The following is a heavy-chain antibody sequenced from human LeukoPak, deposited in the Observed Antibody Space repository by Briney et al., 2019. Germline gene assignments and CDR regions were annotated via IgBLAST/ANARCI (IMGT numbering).Heavy chain of an antibody. J-gene: IGHJ5*02. CDR1: GYSISSGYY. CDR2: IYHTGNT. Sequence: SETLSLTCAVSGYSISSGYYWGWIRQPPGKGLEWIGSIYHTGNTYYNPSLESPVAMSVDTSKNQFSLKLSSVTAADTAVYYCARLPYDWNYWFDPWGQGTLVTVSS. CDR3: ARLPYDWNYWFDP. D-gene: IGHD1-7*01. V-gene: IGHV4-38-2*01.